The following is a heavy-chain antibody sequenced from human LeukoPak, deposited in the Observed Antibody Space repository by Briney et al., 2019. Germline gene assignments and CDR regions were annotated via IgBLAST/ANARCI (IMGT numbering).Heavy chain of an antibody. J-gene: IGHJ6*02. CDR3: ERDDYGDVYYYYYGMDV. CDR2: IIPIFGTA. Sequence: ASVKVSCKASGGTFSSYAISWVRQAPGQGLEWMGGIIPIFGTANYAQKFQGRVTITADESTSTAYMELSSLRSEDTAVYYCERDDYGDVYYYYYGMDVWGQGTTVTVSS. V-gene: IGHV1-69*13. CDR1: GGTFSSYA. D-gene: IGHD4-17*01.